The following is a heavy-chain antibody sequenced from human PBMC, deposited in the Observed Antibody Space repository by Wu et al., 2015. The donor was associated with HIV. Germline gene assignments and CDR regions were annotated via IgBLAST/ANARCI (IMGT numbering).Heavy chain of an antibody. D-gene: IGHD2-2*01. CDR2: IIPFLGTS. CDR1: GGNIATFA. Sequence: QVQLVQSGAEVKKTGSSVKVSCRASGGNIATFALSWVRQAPGQGLEWLGTIIPFLGTSNYAQKFHHRVTNTADESTNTAYLELTSLRSEDTAVYYCARASGFCSRTSCYAFDTWGQGTLVTVTS. V-gene: IGHV1-69*13. J-gene: IGHJ3*02. CDR3: ARASGFCSRTSCYAFDT.